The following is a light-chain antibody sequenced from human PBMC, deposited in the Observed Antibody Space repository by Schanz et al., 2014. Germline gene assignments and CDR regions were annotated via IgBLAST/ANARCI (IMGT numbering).Light chain of an antibody. CDR3: CSYTGSSWV. V-gene: IGLV2-14*01. J-gene: IGLJ3*02. Sequence: QSALSQPASVSGSLGQSITISCTGTRSDIGGYDYVSWYQQFPGKAPKLLIYDVSSRPSGVSSRFSGSKSGDTASLTISGLQAEDEADYNCCSYTGSSWVFGGGTKLTVL. CDR2: DVS. CDR1: RSDIGGYDY.